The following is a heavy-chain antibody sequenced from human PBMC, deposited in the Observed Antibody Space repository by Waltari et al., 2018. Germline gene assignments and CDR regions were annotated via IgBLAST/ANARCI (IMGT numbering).Heavy chain of an antibody. CDR3: ARPYGGGY. D-gene: IGHD3-10*01. V-gene: IGHV4-39*06. CDR1: GESIGPRPND. CDR2: VYHRGQK. Sequence: RLQLRESGPGLVKPTETLTLTRPLSGESIGPRPNDYGWIRQPPGKGLEWIASVYHRGQKTYNPSLQSRVSISMDTSQNRFFLNLTSMTASDTATYYCARPYGGGYWGQGILVTVSS. J-gene: IGHJ4*02.